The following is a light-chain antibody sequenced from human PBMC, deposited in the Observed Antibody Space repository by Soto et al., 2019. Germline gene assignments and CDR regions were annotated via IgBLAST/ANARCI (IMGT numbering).Light chain of an antibody. J-gene: IGKJ4*01. Sequence: DLQMTQCPSTLSASVGDTVTVTCRASQSVSGWLAWYQQKPGEAPKLLIFDASALPRGVPSRFSGSGSGTKFTRTISSLQPDDSLSYHCQKHKRSHVTLGGGTKVDI. CDR3: QKHKRSHVT. V-gene: IGKV1-5*01. CDR1: QSVSGW. CDR2: DAS.